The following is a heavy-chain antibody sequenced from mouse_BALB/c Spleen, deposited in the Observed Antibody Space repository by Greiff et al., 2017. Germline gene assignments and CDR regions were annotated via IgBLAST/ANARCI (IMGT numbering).Heavy chain of an antibody. CDR1: GYTFTSYW. D-gene: IGHD2-4*01. CDR2: INPSTGYT. V-gene: IGHV1-7*01. Sequence: VQGVESGAELAKPGASVKMSCKASGYTFTSYWMHWVKQRPGQGLEWIGYINPSTGYTEYNQKFKDKATLTADKSSSTAYMQLSSLTSEDSAVYYCARMGLRRGVYAMDYWGQGTSVTVSS. CDR3: ARMGLRRGVYAMDY. J-gene: IGHJ4*01.